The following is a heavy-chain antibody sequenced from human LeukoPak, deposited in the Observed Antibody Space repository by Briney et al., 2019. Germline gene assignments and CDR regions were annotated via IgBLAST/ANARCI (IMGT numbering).Heavy chain of an antibody. V-gene: IGHV3-23*01. J-gene: IGHJ4*02. Sequence: GGSLRLSCAASGFTFSSYAMSWVRQAPGKGLEWVSAISGSGGSTYYADSVKGRFTISRGNSKNTLYLQMNSLRAEDTAVYYCANSPPPIGNSKGYWGQGTLVTVSS. CDR3: ANSPPPIGNSKGY. CDR2: ISGSGGST. CDR1: GFTFSSYA. D-gene: IGHD4-23*01.